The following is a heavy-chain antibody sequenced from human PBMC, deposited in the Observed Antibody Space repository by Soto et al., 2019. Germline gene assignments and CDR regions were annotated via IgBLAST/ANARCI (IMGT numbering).Heavy chain of an antibody. D-gene: IGHD2-8*01. V-gene: IGHV3-23*01. CDR3: AKDLMVAPGDYFDS. J-gene: IGHJ4*02. Sequence: EVQLLESGGGLVKPGGSLRLSCVGFRFVFRSYAMNWVRKAPGKGLEWVSGISGGGGSIYYADSVKGRFTISRDNSKSTLYLQMSSLRVEDTAVYYCAKDLMVAPGDYFDSWGQGTLVTVSS. CDR2: ISGGGGSI. CDR1: RFVFRSYA.